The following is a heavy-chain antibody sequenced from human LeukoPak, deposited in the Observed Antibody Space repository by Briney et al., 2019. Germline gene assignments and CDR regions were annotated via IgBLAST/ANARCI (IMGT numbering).Heavy chain of an antibody. CDR2: IYYSGST. D-gene: IGHD2-2*01. CDR1: GGSISSYY. CDR3: ARYVGGYCSSTSCPSVGMDV. V-gene: IGHV4-59*01. Sequence: SETLSLTCTVSGGSISSYYWSWIRQPPGKGLEWIGYIYYSGSTNYNPSLKSRATISVDTSKNQFSLKLSSVTAADTAVYYCARYVGGYCSSTSCPSVGMDVWGQGTTVTVSS. J-gene: IGHJ6*02.